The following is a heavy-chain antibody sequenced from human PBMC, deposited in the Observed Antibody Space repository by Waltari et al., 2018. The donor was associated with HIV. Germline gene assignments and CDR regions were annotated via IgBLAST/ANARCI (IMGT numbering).Heavy chain of an antibody. CDR1: GGSISNYY. CDR3: ARGGYDVAVTGGGGWFDP. D-gene: IGHD6-19*01. J-gene: IGHJ5*02. CDR2: IYYRGST. V-gene: IGHV4-59*01. Sequence: QVQLQESGPGLVKPSETLSLTCSVSGGSISNYYWSWIRQPPGKGLDWIGYIYYRGSTKDNSALKGRVTISVDTSKNQFSLEVNSVTAADTAVYYCARGGYDVAVTGGGGWFDPWGQGTLVTVSS.